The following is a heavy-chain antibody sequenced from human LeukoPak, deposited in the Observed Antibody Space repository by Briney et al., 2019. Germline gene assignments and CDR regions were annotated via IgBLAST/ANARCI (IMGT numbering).Heavy chain of an antibody. V-gene: IGHV4-4*07. CDR1: GGSISSYY. D-gene: IGHD4-17*01. CDR3: ARGTTVWFYWYFDL. CDR2: IYTSGST. Sequence: PSETLSLTCTVSGGSISSYYWSWIRQPAGKGLEWIGRIYTSGSTNYNPSLKSRVTMSVDTSKNQFSLKLSSVTAADTAVYYCARGTTVWFYWYFDLWGRGTLVTVSS. J-gene: IGHJ2*01.